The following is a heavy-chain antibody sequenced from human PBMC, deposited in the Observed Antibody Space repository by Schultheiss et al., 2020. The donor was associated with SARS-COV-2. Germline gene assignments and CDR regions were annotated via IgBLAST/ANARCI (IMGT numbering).Heavy chain of an antibody. D-gene: IGHD4-23*01. J-gene: IGHJ3*02. Sequence: SETLSLTCAVSGYSISSGYYWGWIRQPPGKGLEWIGRIYTSGSTNYNPSLKSRVTMSVDTSKNQFSLKLSSVTAADTAVYYCARTSASTVAMPIWGQGTMVTVSS. CDR3: ARTSASTVAMPI. V-gene: IGHV4-38-2*01. CDR1: GYSISSGYY. CDR2: IYTSGST.